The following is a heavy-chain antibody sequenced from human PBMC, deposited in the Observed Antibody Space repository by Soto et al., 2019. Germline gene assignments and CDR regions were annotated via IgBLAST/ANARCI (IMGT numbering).Heavy chain of an antibody. Sequence: QIHLVQSGAEVKKPGASVKFSCKGSGYGFTTYGITWVRQAPGQGLEWMAWISAHNGNTNYAQKHQGRVTVTRDTSKSTAYMELRSLRSDDTAVYYCARGRYGDYWGQGALVTVSS. CDR1: GYGFTTYG. V-gene: IGHV1-18*01. CDR3: ARGRYGDY. J-gene: IGHJ4*02. D-gene: IGHD1-1*01. CDR2: ISAHNGNT.